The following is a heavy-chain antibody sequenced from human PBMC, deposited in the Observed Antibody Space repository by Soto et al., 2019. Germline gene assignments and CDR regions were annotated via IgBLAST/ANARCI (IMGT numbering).Heavy chain of an antibody. CDR1: GYTFNTYL. D-gene: IGHD6-6*01. CDR2: ISISTGDT. J-gene: IGHJ6*02. V-gene: IGHV1-18*01. CDR3: ARDGPGRPYGMDV. Sequence: QVQLVQSGAEVKKPGASVTVSCKASGYTFNTYLIAWVRQAPGQGLEWMGWISISTGDTDYAQNLQCRVTLTTDPSSSTAYMELKSLRPHETALYYCARDGPGRPYGMDVWGQGTPVIVSS.